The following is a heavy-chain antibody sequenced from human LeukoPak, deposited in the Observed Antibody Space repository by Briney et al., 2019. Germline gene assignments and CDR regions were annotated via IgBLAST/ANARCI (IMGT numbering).Heavy chain of an antibody. V-gene: IGHV4-59*11. D-gene: IGHD2-21*02. CDR3: ARLPGCGIGCFYDMDV. Sequence: SETLSLTCTVSGGTFSSHYWSWIRQPPGKGLEWIGYIYYSGSTNYNPSLKSRVTISVDTSKNQFSLNLTSVTAADTAVYYWARLPGCGIGCFYDMDVWGHGETFTASS. CDR2: IYYSGST. CDR1: GGTFSSHY. J-gene: IGHJ6*02.